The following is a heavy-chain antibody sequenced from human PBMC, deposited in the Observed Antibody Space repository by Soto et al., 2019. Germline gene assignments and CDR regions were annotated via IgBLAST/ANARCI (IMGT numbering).Heavy chain of an antibody. V-gene: IGHV1-69*01. Sequence: QVQLVQSGAEVKKPGSSVKVSCKASGGTFSSYAISWVRQAPGQGLEWMGVIIPIFGTANYAQKFQGRVTITEDESTSTAYMELGSLRSEDTAVYYCARDPGGVGVAATRPGGDDWFDPWGQGTLVTVSS. CDR3: ARDPGGVGVAATRPGGDDWFDP. CDR2: IIPIFGTA. J-gene: IGHJ5*02. CDR1: GGTFSSYA. D-gene: IGHD2-15*01.